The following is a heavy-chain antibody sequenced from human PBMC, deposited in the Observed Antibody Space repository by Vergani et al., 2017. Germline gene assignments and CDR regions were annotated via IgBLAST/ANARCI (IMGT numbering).Heavy chain of an antibody. Sequence: QVQLVQSGAEVKKPGASVKVSCKASGYTFTSYYMHWVRQAPGQGLEWMGIINPSGGSTSYAQKFQGRVTMTRDTSPSTVYMELSSLRSEDTAVYYCVRGDYYDSSGSYVDAFDIWGPGTMVTVSS. CDR2: INPSGGST. CDR1: GYTFTSYY. D-gene: IGHD3-22*01. V-gene: IGHV1-46*01. CDR3: VRGDYYDSSGSYVDAFDI. J-gene: IGHJ3*02.